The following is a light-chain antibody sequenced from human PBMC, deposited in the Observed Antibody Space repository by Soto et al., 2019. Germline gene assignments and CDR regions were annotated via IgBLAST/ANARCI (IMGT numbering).Light chain of an antibody. J-gene: IGKJ4*01. CDR2: GAS. CDR1: QTVASNF. V-gene: IGKV3-20*01. CDR3: QQYGTSPPLT. Sequence: EVVLTQSPGTLSLSPGDRATLSCRASQTVASNFLAWYQHKPGQSPRLLIYGASTRATDIPDSFSGSGSGPDFTLTISRLEPEDSAVYYCQQYGTSPPLTFGGGTKVEI.